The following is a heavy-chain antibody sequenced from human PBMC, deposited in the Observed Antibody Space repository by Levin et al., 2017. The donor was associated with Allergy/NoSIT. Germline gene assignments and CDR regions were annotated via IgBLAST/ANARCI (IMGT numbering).Heavy chain of an antibody. Sequence: ASVKVSCKASGYLFTDYYVHWVRQAPGEGLEWMGWMNPKSGTSKSAQQFQGRVAMTRDTSIITAYMELSRLRSDDTAVYYCATEGEMLSGGEYLNRWGQGTLVTVSS. D-gene: IGHD3-10*01. CDR3: ATEGEMLSGGEYLNR. J-gene: IGHJ1*01. V-gene: IGHV1-2*02. CDR2: MNPKSGTS. CDR1: GYLFTDYY.